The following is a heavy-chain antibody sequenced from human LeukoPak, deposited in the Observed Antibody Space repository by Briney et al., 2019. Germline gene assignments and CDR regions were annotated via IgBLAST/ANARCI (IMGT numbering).Heavy chain of an antibody. J-gene: IGHJ4*02. CDR1: GFTFTTYW. D-gene: IGHD3-10*01. CDR2: INHSGST. CDR3: ARHWAPLYGPGSYYRGGVDY. V-gene: IGHV4-34*01. Sequence: GSLRLSCAASGFTFTTYWMSWIRQPPGKGLEWIGEINHSGSTNYNPSLKSRVTISVDTSKNQFSLKLSSVTAADTAVYYCARHWAPLYGPGSYYRGGVDYWGQGTLVTVSS.